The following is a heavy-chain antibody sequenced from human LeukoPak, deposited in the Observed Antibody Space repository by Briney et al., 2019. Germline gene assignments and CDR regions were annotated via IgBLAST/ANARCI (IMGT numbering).Heavy chain of an antibody. CDR3: ARGASATAAGVSYGFDP. D-gene: IGHD6-13*01. Sequence: SETLSLTCAVYGGSFSGYYWSWIRQPPGKGLEWIGEINHSGSTNYNPSLKSRVTISVDTSKNQFSLKLSSVTAADTAVYYCARGASATAAGVSYGFDPWGQGTLVTVSS. CDR2: INHSGST. CDR1: GGSFSGYY. V-gene: IGHV4-34*01. J-gene: IGHJ5*02.